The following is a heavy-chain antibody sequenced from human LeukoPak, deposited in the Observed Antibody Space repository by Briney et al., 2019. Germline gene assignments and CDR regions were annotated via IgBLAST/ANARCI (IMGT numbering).Heavy chain of an antibody. D-gene: IGHD6-19*01. CDR2: ITGSGSST. V-gene: IGHV3-23*01. CDR1: GLTFSSYV. Sequence: GGSLRLSCAASGLTFSSYVMNWVRQAPGKGLEWVSAITGSGSSTYYADSVKGRFTISRDNSKNTLYLQMNSLRAEDTAVYYCARVVTSSGWYEDSWGQGTLVTVSS. J-gene: IGHJ4*02. CDR3: ARVVTSSGWYEDS.